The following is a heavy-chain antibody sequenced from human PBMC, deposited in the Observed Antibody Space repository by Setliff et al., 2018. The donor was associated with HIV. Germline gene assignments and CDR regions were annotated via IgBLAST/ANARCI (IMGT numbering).Heavy chain of an antibody. CDR3: VKGDNFWTGYSTYFEFDP. CDR1: GFIFSNFG. V-gene: IGHV3-30*02. D-gene: IGHD3-3*01. Sequence: GGSLRLSCAASGFIFSNFGLHWVPQAPGKGLEWVTFIRYDGSEKFYADSVRGRFTISRDNSKNTLYLQMNSLRVEDTAVYYCVKGDNFWTGYSTYFEFDPWGQGDHGHRLL. J-gene: IGHJ5*02. CDR2: IRYDGSEK.